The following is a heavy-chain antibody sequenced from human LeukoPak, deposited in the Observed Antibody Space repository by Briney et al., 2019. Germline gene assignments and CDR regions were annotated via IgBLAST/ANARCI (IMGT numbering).Heavy chain of an antibody. V-gene: IGHV3-23*03. D-gene: IGHD2-21*02. CDR2: VYAGGSAT. CDR1: GFTFSNFA. J-gene: IGHJ5*02. Sequence: QPGGSLRLSCAASGFTFSNFAMAWVRQAPGRGLGWVSGVYAGGSATNYPDSVKGRFTISRDNSKNTLYLQMNSLRVEDTAVYYCAKDLTFGDGTWEFHAWGQGTLVTVSS. CDR3: AKDLTFGDGTWEFHA.